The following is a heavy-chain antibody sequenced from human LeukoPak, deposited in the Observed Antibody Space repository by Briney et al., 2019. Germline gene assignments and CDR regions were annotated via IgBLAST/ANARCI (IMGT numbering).Heavy chain of an antibody. J-gene: IGHJ5*02. CDR2: IYTSGST. V-gene: IGHV4-4*07. D-gene: IGHD1-1*01. CDR3: ARGFLGTQALNWFDL. Sequence: PSETLSLTCTVSGGSISSYYWSWIRQPAGKGLEWIGRIYTSGSTNYNPSLKSRATMSVDTSKNQFSLKLSSVTAADTAVYYCARGFLGTQALNWFDLWGQGTLVTVSS. CDR1: GGSISSYY.